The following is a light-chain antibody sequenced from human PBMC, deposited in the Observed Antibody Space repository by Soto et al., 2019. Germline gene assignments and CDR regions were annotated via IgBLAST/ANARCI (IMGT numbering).Light chain of an antibody. J-gene: IGKJ5*01. V-gene: IGKV1-39*01. Sequence: DIQMTQSPSSLSASVGDRVTITCRASQSISSYLNWYQQKPGKAPKLLIYAASSLQSGVPSRFSGSGSGTDFTLTISSLQHEDFATYYCQQSYSTQITFGQGTRLEIK. CDR1: QSISSY. CDR2: AAS. CDR3: QQSYSTQIT.